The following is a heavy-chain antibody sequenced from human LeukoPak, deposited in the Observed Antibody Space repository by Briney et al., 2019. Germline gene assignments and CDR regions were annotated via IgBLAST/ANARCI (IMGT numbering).Heavy chain of an antibody. CDR3: ARGFRYCDWLPPYYFDY. Sequence: ASVKVSCKASGYTFTSYGISWARQAPGQGLEWMGWISAYNGNTNYAQKLQGRVTMTTDTSTSTAYMELRSLRSDDTAVYYCARGFRYCDWLPPYYFDYWGQGTLVTVSS. V-gene: IGHV1-18*01. D-gene: IGHD3-9*01. CDR1: GYTFTSYG. J-gene: IGHJ4*02. CDR2: ISAYNGNT.